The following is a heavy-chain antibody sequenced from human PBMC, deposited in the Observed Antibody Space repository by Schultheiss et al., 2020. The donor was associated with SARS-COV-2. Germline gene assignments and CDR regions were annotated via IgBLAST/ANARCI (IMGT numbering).Heavy chain of an antibody. CDR2: IIPILGIA. Sequence: SVKVSCKASGYTFTSYDISWVRQAPGQGLEWMGRIIPILGIANYAQKFQGRVTITADKSTSTAYMELSSLRSEDTAVYYCARNGGYSYGYGVDYWGQGTLVTVSS. D-gene: IGHD5-18*01. J-gene: IGHJ4*02. CDR3: ARNGGYSYGYGVDY. V-gene: IGHV1-69*04. CDR1: GYTFTSYD.